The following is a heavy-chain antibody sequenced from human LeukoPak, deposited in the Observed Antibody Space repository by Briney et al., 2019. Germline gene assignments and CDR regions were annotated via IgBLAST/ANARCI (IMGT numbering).Heavy chain of an antibody. V-gene: IGHV3-23*01. Sequence: PGGSLRLSCAASGFTFSSYAMSWVRQAPGKGLEWVSAISGSGGSTYYADSVKGRFTISRDNSKNTLYLQMNSLRAEDTAVYYCATSWTIVVVAAMSYWGQGTLVTVSS. J-gene: IGHJ4*02. CDR3: ATSWTIVVVAAMSY. D-gene: IGHD2-15*01. CDR2: ISGSGGST. CDR1: GFTFSSYA.